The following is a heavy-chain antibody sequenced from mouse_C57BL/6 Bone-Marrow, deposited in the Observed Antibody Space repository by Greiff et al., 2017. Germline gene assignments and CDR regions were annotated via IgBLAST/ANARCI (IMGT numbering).Heavy chain of an antibody. Sequence: QVQLKESGAELVRPGASVKLSCKASGYTFTDYYINWVKQRPGQGLEWIARIYPGSGNTYYNEKFKGKATLTAEKSSSTAYMQLSSLTSEDSAVYFCARDIYYDYDWYFDVWGTGTTVTVSS. J-gene: IGHJ1*03. CDR1: GYTFTDYY. CDR2: IYPGSGNT. V-gene: IGHV1-76*01. D-gene: IGHD2-4*01. CDR3: ARDIYYDYDWYFDV.